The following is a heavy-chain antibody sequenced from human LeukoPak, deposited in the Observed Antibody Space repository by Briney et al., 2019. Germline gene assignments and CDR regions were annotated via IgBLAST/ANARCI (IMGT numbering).Heavy chain of an antibody. CDR1: GGSFSAYY. V-gene: IGHV4-34*01. D-gene: IGHD5-18*01. CDR2: INHSGSS. J-gene: IGHJ5*02. Sequence: SETLSLTCAVYGGSFSAYYWTWIRQPPGKGLEWIGEINHSGSSNYNSSLRSRVTISVDTSYKQFSLRLSSVTAADTAVYYCAPRGDIEHSYVYGKWYDPWGQGTRVTVSS. CDR3: APRGDIEHSYVYGKWYDP.